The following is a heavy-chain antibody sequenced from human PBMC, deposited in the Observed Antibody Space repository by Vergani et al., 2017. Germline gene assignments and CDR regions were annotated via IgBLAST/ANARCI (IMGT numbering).Heavy chain of an antibody. CDR1: GGSISSGDYY. J-gene: IGHJ6*02. CDR2: IYYSGST. D-gene: IGHD4-17*01. Sequence: QVQLQESGPGLVKPSQTLSLTCTVSGGSISSGDYYWSWIRQPPGKGLEWIGYIYYSGSTYYNPSLKSRVTISEDTSKNQFSLKLSSVTAADTAVYYCARRTPVTTPYYYYGMDVWGQGTTVTVSS. V-gene: IGHV4-30-4*08. CDR3: ARRTPVTTPYYYYGMDV.